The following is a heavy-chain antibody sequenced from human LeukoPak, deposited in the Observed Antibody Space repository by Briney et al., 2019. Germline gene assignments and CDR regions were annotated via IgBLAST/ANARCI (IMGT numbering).Heavy chain of an antibody. CDR1: GGSISSSSYY. D-gene: IGHD3-22*01. V-gene: IGHV4-39*01. CDR3: ARHVIYYYDSNEIDY. J-gene: IGHJ4*02. Sequence: SETLSLTCTVSGGSISSSSYYWGWIRQPPGKGLEWIGSIYYSGSTYYNPSLKSRVTISVDTSKNQFSLKLSSVTAADTAVYYCARHVIYYYDSNEIDYWGQGTLVTVSS. CDR2: IYYSGST.